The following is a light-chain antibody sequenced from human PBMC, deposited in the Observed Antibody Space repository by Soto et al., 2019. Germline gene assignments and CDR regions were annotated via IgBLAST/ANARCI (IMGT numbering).Light chain of an antibody. J-gene: IGKJ2*01. V-gene: IGKV3-15*01. CDR1: QSISNN. Sequence: EVVMTQSPATLSVSPGGRATLSCRASQSISNNLAWYQQKPGQAPRLLIYGASTRATGIPARFSGSGSGTEFTLTITSLQSEDFAVYYCQQYNNWPPYTFGQGTKVEVK. CDR2: GAS. CDR3: QQYNNWPPYT.